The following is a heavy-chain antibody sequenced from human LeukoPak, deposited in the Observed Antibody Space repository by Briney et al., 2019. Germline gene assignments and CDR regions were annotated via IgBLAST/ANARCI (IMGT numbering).Heavy chain of an antibody. D-gene: IGHD1-7*01. V-gene: IGHV1-69*05. J-gene: IGHJ4*02. Sequence: SVKVSCKASGGTFSSYAISWVRQAPGQGLEWMGGIIPIFGTANYAQKFQGRVTITTDESTSTAYMELSSLSSEDTAVYYCARSRQDWNYRYYFDYWGQGTLVTVSS. CDR3: ARSRQDWNYRYYFDY. CDR1: GGTFSSYA. CDR2: IIPIFGTA.